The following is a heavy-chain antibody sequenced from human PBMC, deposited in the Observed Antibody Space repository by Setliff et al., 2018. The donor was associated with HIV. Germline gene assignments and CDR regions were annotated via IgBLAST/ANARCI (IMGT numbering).Heavy chain of an antibody. CDR3: ARAMNHYGSGTFEYYYYMDV. Sequence: GGSLRLSCAASGFTFSSHWMVWVRQAPGKGLEWVANINQDGSEKNYVDSVKGRFTISRDNAKNSLFLQMNSLRGEDTAVYYCARAMNHYGSGTFEYYYYMDVWGKGTTVTVSS. J-gene: IGHJ6*03. D-gene: IGHD3-10*01. V-gene: IGHV3-7*03. CDR2: INQDGSEK. CDR1: GFTFSSHW.